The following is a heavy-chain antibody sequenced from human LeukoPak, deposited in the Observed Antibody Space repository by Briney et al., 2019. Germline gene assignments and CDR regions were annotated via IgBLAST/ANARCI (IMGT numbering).Heavy chain of an antibody. CDR3: AKGSAAGRPYYFDY. D-gene: IGHD6-25*01. CDR2: IDSTGAYT. Sequence: GGSLRLSCAASGFIFSNYAVSWVRQAPGKGLEWVSAIDSTGAYTWYADSVKGRFTISKDSSKTILYLQMNSLRAEDAAVYFCAKGSAAGRPYYFDYWGQGTLVTVSS. CDR1: GFIFSNYA. J-gene: IGHJ4*02. V-gene: IGHV3-23*01.